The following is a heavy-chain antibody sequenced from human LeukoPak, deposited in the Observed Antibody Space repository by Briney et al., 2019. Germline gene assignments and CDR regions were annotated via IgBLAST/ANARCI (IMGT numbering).Heavy chain of an antibody. CDR2: ISRSGTPI. Sequence: GGPLRLSCAASGFTFNDYYMNWIRQAPGKGLEWVSYISRSGTPIYYADSVKGRFTISRDNARNSLHLQMNSLRAEDTAVYYCAREWAGGDSSAYPPFDYWGQGTLVTVSS. V-gene: IGHV3-11*04. CDR3: AREWAGGDSSAYPPFDY. D-gene: IGHD3-22*01. CDR1: GFTFNDYY. J-gene: IGHJ4*02.